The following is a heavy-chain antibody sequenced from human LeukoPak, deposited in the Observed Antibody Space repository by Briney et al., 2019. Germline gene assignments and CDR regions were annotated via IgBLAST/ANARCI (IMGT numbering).Heavy chain of an antibody. CDR2: ISGSGGST. D-gene: IGHD3/OR15-3a*01. CDR1: GFTVSSSY. V-gene: IGHV3-23*01. J-gene: IGHJ4*02. Sequence: GGSLRLSCAASGFTVSSSYMSWVRQAPGKGLEWVSAISGSGGSTYYADSVKGRFTISRDNSKNTLYLQMNSLRAEDTAVYYCANGGNSNDLDYWGQGTLVTVSS. CDR3: ANGGNSNDLDY.